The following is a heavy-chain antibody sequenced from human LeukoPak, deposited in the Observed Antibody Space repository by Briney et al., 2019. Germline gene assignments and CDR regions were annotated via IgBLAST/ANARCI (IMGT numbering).Heavy chain of an antibody. D-gene: IGHD2/OR15-2a*01. Sequence: GGSLRLSCAASGFTFSSYWMSWVRQAPGKGLEWVANIKQDGSEKYYVDSVKGRFTISRDNAKNSLYLQMNSLRAEDTAVYYCARVPGAHLSSAFDIWGQGTMVTVSS. CDR3: ARVPGAHLSSAFDI. V-gene: IGHV3-7*03. J-gene: IGHJ3*02. CDR1: GFTFSSYW. CDR2: IKQDGSEK.